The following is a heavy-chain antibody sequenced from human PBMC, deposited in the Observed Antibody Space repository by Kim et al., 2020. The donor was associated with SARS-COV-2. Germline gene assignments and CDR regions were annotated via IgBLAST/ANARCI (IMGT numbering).Heavy chain of an antibody. CDR1: GGSISSYY. V-gene: IGHV4-59*01. D-gene: IGHD6-19*01. CDR3: ARVIAVAGTIRYYYGMDV. CDR2: IYYSGST. Sequence: SETLSLTCTVSGGSISSYYWSWIRQPPGKGLEWIGYIYYSGSTNYNPSLKSRVTISVDTSKNQFSLKLSSVTAADTAGDYCARVIAVAGTIRYYYGMDV. J-gene: IGHJ6*01.